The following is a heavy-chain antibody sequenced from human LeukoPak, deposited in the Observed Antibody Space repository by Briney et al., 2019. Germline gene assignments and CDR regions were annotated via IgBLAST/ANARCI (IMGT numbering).Heavy chain of an antibody. Sequence: SVKVSRKSSGGSFSCNAISWVRQAPGQGLEWMGGIIPIFGTANYAQKFQGRVTITTDESTSTAYMELSSLRSEDTAVYYCARAALGGVSSGMGYWGQGTLVTVSS. V-gene: IGHV1-69*05. CDR1: GGSFSCNA. D-gene: IGHD3-22*01. J-gene: IGHJ4*02. CDR3: ARAALGGVSSGMGY. CDR2: IIPIFGTA.